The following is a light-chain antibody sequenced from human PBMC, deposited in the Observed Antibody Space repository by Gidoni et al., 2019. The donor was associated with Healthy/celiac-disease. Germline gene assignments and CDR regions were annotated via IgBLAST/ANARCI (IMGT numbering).Light chain of an antibody. CDR2: GAS. J-gene: IGKJ2*01. V-gene: IGKV3-15*01. CDR1: QSVSSN. Sequence: EIVMTQSPATLSVSPGERATLSCRASQSVSSNLAWYQQKPGQAPRLLIYGASTRATGIPARFSGSGSGTEFTLTISSLQSEDFAVYYCQQYNNWPFVYTFXQXTKLEIK. CDR3: QQYNNWPFVYT.